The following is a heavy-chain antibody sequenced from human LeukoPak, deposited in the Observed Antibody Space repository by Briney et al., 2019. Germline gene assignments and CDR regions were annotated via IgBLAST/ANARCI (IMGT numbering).Heavy chain of an antibody. CDR2: IYYSGST. D-gene: IGHD5-18*01. J-gene: IGHJ4*02. V-gene: IGHV4-59*06. Sequence: SETLSLTCTVSGDSISSYYWSWIRQHPGKGLEWIGYIYYSGSTYYNPSLKSRVTISVDTSKNQFSLKLSSVTAADTAVYYCARGGARLYSYGYVFGYWGQGTLVTVSS. CDR3: ARGGARLYSYGYVFGY. CDR1: GDSISSYY.